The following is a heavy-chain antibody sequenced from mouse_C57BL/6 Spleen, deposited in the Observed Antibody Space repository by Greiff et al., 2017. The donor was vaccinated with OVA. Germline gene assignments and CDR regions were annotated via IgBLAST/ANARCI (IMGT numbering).Heavy chain of an antibody. CDR1: GFNIKDYY. V-gene: IGHV14-1*01. CDR2: IDPEDGDT. Sequence: VQLQQSGAELVRPGASVKLSCTASGFNIKDYYMHWVKQRPEQGLEWIGRIDPEDGDTAYAPKFQGKATMTADKSSNTAYLQLSSLTSEDTAVYYCTKGDGTAWFAYWGQGTLVTVSA. J-gene: IGHJ3*01. CDR3: TKGDGTAWFAY. D-gene: IGHD2-1*01.